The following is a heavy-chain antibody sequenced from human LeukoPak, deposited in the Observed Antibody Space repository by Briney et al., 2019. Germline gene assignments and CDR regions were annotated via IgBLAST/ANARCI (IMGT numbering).Heavy chain of an antibody. CDR1: GGSISSDY. J-gene: IGHJ4*02. Sequence: SETLSLTCTVYGGSISSDYWSWIRRPPGKGLEWIGEFNHSGSTNNNASLKSRVTISEDKSKNQCSLNPSSVTAADTAVCYCATGSDVDTAMVLDAGCFDSWGQGTPVTVS. V-gene: IGHV4-34*01. CDR2: FNHSGST. D-gene: IGHD5-18*01. CDR3: ATGSDVDTAMVLDAGCFDS.